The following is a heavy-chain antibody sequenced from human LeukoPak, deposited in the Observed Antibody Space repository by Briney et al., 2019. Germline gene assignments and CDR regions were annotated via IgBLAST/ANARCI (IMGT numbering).Heavy chain of an antibody. Sequence: GGSLRLSCVASGFTFSSHRMTWVRQAPGKGLEWVATINQDGTEKYYVDSVNGRFTISRDNAKKSLYLQMNSLRAEDTAVYYCARDTPVSAGYFDYWGRGILVTVSS. V-gene: IGHV3-7*01. CDR1: GFTFSSHR. CDR3: ARDTPVSAGYFDY. J-gene: IGHJ4*02. CDR2: INQDGTEK. D-gene: IGHD2-21*02.